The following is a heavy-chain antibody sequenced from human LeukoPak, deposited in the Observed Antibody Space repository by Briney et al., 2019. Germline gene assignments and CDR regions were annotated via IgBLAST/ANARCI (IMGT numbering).Heavy chain of an antibody. CDR3: ARRSGWHGYMDV. CDR1: GFTFSSYD. J-gene: IGHJ6*03. V-gene: IGHV3-13*01. CDR2: IGTAGDT. D-gene: IGHD6-19*01. Sequence: GGSLRLSCAASGFTFSSYDMHWVRQATGKGLEWVSAIGTAGDTYYPGSVKGRFTISRENAKNSLYPQMNSLRAGDTAVYYCARRSGWHGYMDVWGKGTTVTISS.